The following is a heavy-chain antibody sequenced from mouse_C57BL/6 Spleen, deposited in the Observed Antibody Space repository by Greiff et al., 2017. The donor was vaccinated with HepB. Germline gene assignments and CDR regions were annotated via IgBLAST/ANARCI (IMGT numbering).Heavy chain of an antibody. CDR2: ISSGSSTI. V-gene: IGHV5-17*01. CDR1: GFTFSDYG. CDR3: AREIYDGYYGWFAY. J-gene: IGHJ3*01. D-gene: IGHD2-3*01. Sequence: EVKLMDSGGGLVKPGGSLKLSCAASGFTFSDYGMHWVRQAPEKGLEWVAYISSGSSTIYYADTVKGRFTISRDNAKNTLFLQMTSLRSEDTAMYYCAREIYDGYYGWFAYWGQGTLVTVSA.